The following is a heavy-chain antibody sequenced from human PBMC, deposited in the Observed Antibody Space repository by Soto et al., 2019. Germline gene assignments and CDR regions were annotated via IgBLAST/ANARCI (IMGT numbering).Heavy chain of an antibody. J-gene: IGHJ3*02. CDR2: INPSGGST. Sequence: ASVKVSWKASGYTFTSYYMHWVRQAPGQGLEWMGIINPSGGSTSYAQKFQGRVTMTRDTSTSTVYLELSSLRSEDTAVYYCARECGGGDGYSYAAFVIWGEGIMVTVSS. CDR1: GYTFTSYY. V-gene: IGHV1-46*01. CDR3: ARECGGGDGYSYAAFVI. D-gene: IGHD5-18*01.